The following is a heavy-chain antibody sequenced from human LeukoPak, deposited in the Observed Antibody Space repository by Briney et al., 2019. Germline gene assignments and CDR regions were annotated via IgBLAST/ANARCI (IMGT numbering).Heavy chain of an antibody. Sequence: PGGSLRLSCAASGFTFDDYYMSWVRQAPGKGLEWVSGISWDGGSTVYADPVKGRFTISRDNAKNSLYLQMNSLRAEDTALYYCARERGGGPSGSYLDYWGQGTLVTVSS. V-gene: IGHV3-20*04. J-gene: IGHJ4*02. CDR2: ISWDGGST. D-gene: IGHD1-26*01. CDR3: ARERGGGPSGSYLDY. CDR1: GFTFDDYY.